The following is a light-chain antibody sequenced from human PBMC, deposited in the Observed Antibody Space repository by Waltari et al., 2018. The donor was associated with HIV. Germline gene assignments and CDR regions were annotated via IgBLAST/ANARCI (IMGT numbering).Light chain of an antibody. J-gene: IGLJ2*01. CDR2: SDS. Sequence: QSVLTQPPSASGTPGQRVPISCSGSSPNIGSNTVTWCQQLPGTAPKLLIYSDSLRPSGAPDRFSGSKSGTSASLAISGLQSEDEADYYCAAWDDSLKGPIFGGGTKVTVL. V-gene: IGLV1-44*01. CDR3: AAWDDSLKGPI. CDR1: SPNIGSNT.